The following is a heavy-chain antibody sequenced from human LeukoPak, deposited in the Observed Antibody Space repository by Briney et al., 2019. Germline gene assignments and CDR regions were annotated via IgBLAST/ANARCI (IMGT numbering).Heavy chain of an antibody. CDR3: AKQAGLRFLEWLLNYFDY. CDR1: GFTFSSYG. Sequence: GGSLRLSCAASGFTFSSYGMHWVRQAPGKGLEWVAFIRYDGSNKYYADSVKGRFTISRDNSKNTLYLQMNSLRAEDTAVYYCAKQAGLRFLEWLLNYFDYWGQGTLVTVSS. J-gene: IGHJ4*02. D-gene: IGHD3-3*01. CDR2: IRYDGSNK. V-gene: IGHV3-30*02.